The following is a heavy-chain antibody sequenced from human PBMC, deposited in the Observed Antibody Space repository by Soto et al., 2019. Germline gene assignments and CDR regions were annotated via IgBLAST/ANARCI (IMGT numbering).Heavy chain of an antibody. CDR3: ARVGVDFWSAYYGYYFDY. V-gene: IGHV1-18*01. CDR2: VSTYNGDT. Sequence: QVQLVQSGAEVKKPEASVKVYCKASGYTFTSYGISWVRQAHGQGLEWMGWVSTYNGDTNYAQKLQGRVTMTKDTSTGTVGMELRILRSDDTAGYYCARVGVDFWSAYYGYYFDYWGQGSLVTVSS. D-gene: IGHD3-3*01. J-gene: IGHJ4*02. CDR1: GYTFTSYG.